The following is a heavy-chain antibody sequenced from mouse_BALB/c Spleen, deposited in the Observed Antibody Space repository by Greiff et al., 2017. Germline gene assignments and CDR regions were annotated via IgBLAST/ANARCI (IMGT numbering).Heavy chain of an antibody. CDR2: INPSTGYT. CDR3: ARGGYAQKFYAMDY. CDR1: GNTFTSHW. J-gene: IGHJ4*01. V-gene: IGHV1-7*01. D-gene: IGHD1-3*01. Sequence: VQLQESGAELAKPGASVKMSCKASGNTFTSHWMHWVKQRPGQGLEWIGYINPSTGYTEYNQKFKDKATLTADKSSSTAYMQLSSLTSEDSAVYYCARGGYAQKFYAMDYWGQGTSVTVSS.